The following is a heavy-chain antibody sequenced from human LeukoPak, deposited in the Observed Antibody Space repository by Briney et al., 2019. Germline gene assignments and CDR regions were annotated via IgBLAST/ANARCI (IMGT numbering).Heavy chain of an antibody. Sequence: GGSLRLSCAASGFTVSSNYMSWVRQAPGKGLEWVSVIYSDGSTYYADSVTGKFTISRDTSKNTLYLHMNGLRAEDTAVYYCARDSPYDGFYLGAFDIWGQGTMVIVSS. D-gene: IGHD2/OR15-2a*01. CDR2: IYSDGST. CDR3: ARDSPYDGFYLGAFDI. J-gene: IGHJ3*02. CDR1: GFTVSSNY. V-gene: IGHV3-66*01.